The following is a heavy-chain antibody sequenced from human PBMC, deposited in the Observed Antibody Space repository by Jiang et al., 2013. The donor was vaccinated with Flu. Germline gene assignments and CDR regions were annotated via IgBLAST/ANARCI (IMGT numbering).Heavy chain of an antibody. D-gene: IGHD6-13*01. CDR3: ARDNLAAAGTFTLYFDY. CDR2: IYYSGST. CDR1: GGSISSSSYY. J-gene: IGHJ4*02. Sequence: SGPGLVKPSETLSLTCTVSGGSISSSSYYWGWIRQPPGKGLEWIGSIYYSGSTYYNPSLKSRVTISVDTSKNQFSLKLSSVTAADTAVYYCARDNLAAAGTFTLYFDYWGQGTLVTVSS. V-gene: IGHV4-39*01.